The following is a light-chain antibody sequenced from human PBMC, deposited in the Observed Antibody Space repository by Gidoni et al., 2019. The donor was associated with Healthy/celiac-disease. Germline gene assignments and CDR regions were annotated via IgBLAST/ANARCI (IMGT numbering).Light chain of an antibody. CDR2: VAS. V-gene: IGKV3D-15*01. Sequence: EIVMSQSPGTMSVSPGQRATLTCRTSQTVNRNLAWYHQKPGQAPRLVIYVASTRANGIPARFSGSGSGTEFTLTISSLQSEDFAIYYCQQYHLWPPHFGGGTSVETK. J-gene: IGKJ4*01. CDR3: QQYHLWPPH. CDR1: QTVNRN.